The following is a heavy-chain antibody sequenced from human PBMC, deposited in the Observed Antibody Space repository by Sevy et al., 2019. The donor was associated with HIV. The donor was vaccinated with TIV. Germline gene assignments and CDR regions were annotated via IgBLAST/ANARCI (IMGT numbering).Heavy chain of an antibody. Sequence: SETLSLTCAVYGGSFSGYYWSWIRQPPGKGLEWIGEINHSGSTNYNPSLKSRVTISVDTSKNQFSLKLSSVTAADTAVYYCAGLRFLEWSLQAYYFDYWGQGTQVTVSS. CDR2: INHSGST. J-gene: IGHJ4*02. CDR3: AGLRFLEWSLQAYYFDY. D-gene: IGHD3-3*01. CDR1: GGSFSGYY. V-gene: IGHV4-34*01.